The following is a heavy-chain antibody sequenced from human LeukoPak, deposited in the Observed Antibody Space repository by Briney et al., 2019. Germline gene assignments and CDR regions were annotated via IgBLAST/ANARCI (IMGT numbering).Heavy chain of an antibody. CDR3: AKEFVVVPAANRDY. V-gene: IGHV3-30*02. Sequence: GGSLRLSCAASGFTFSSYWMHWVRQAPGKGLVWVAFIRYDGSNKYYADSVKGRFTISRDNSKNTLYLQMNSLRAEDTAVYYCAKEFVVVPAANRDYWGQGTLVTVSS. CDR1: GFTFSSYW. CDR2: IRYDGSNK. D-gene: IGHD2-2*01. J-gene: IGHJ4*02.